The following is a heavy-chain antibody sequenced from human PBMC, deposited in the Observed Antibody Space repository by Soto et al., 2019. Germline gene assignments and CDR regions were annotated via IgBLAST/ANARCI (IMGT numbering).Heavy chain of an antibody. CDR3: AKADTAKVMYYYYYGMDV. CDR2: ISYDGSNK. D-gene: IGHD5-18*01. V-gene: IGHV3-30*18. CDR1: GFTFSSYG. Sequence: LRLSCAASGFTFSSYGMHWVRQAPGKGLEWVAVISYDGSNKYYADSVKGRFTISRDNSKNTLYLQMNSLRAEDTAVYYCAKADTAKVMYYYYYGMDVWGQGTTVTVSS. J-gene: IGHJ6*02.